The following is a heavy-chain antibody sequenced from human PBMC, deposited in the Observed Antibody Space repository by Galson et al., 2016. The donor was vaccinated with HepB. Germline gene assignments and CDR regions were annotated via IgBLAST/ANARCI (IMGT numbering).Heavy chain of an antibody. V-gene: IGHV3-48*01. Sequence: SLRLSCAASGFTFRSYSMNWVRQAPGKGLEWISYISNSNNNIYYSDSVEGRFTVSRDNAKSSLYLQMNSLRAEDTAVYYCARDLRRSSSSSDYWGQGTLVTVSS. CDR1: GFTFRSYS. D-gene: IGHD6-6*01. CDR2: ISNSNNNI. CDR3: ARDLRRSSSSSDY. J-gene: IGHJ4*02.